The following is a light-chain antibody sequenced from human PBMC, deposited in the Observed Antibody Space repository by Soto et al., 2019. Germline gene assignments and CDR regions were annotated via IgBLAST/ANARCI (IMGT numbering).Light chain of an antibody. J-gene: IGLJ3*02. V-gene: IGLV2-8*01. CDR2: EVT. CDR1: SSDVGAYKY. CDR3: TSYVGNDIWV. Sequence: QSVLTQPPSASGSPGQSVTISCTGTSSDVGAYKYVSWYQQYPGKAPKLMIYEVTKRPSGVPDRFSGSKSGNTASLTVSGLQAEDEVDYYCTSYVGNDIWVFGGGTKLTVL.